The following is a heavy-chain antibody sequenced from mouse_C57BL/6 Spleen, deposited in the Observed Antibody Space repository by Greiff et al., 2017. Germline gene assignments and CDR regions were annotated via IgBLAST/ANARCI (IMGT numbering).Heavy chain of an antibody. CDR2: IDPSDSYT. V-gene: IGHV1-69*01. D-gene: IGHD2-5*01. Sequence: VQLQQPGAELVMPGASVKLSCKASGYTFTSYWMHWVKQRPGQGLEWIGEIDPSDSYTNYNQKFKGKSTLTVDKSSSTAYMQLSSLTSEDSAVYYCARMGYSNYVHFDVWGTGTTVTVSS. CDR3: ARMGYSNYVHFDV. J-gene: IGHJ1*03. CDR1: GYTFTSYW.